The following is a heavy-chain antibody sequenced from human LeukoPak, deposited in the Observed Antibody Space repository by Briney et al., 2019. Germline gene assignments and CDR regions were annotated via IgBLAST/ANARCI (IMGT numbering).Heavy chain of an antibody. J-gene: IGHJ6*03. CDR1: GGSISSYY. CDR3: ARGNNWNYGYYYMDV. CDR2: TYYSGST. D-gene: IGHD1-7*01. V-gene: IGHV4-59*01. Sequence: SETLSLTCTVSGGSISSYYWSWIRQPPGKGLEWIGYTYYSGSTNYNPSLKSRVTISVDTSKNQFSLKLSSVTAADTAVYYCARGNNWNYGYYYMDVWGKGTTVTVSS.